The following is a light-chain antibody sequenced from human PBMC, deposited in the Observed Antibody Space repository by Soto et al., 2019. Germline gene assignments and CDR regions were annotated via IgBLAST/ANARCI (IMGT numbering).Light chain of an antibody. CDR1: NIDSKS. CDR2: YDS. CDR3: QVWDNNSDHVV. Sequence: SYELTQPPSVSVAPGKTARITCGGDNIDSKSVHWYQQRPGQAPVLVIYYDSDRPSGIPERFSGSNSGNTATLTISRVEAGDEADYYCQVWDNNSDHVVFGGGTKLTFL. V-gene: IGLV3-21*04. J-gene: IGLJ2*01.